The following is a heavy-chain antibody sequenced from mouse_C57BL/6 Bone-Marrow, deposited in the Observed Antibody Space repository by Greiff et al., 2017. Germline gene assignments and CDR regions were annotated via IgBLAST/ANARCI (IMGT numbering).Heavy chain of an antibody. CDR3: AREGYYYGSRSWYFDV. J-gene: IGHJ1*03. CDR2: IWTGGGT. V-gene: IGHV2-9-1*01. Sequence: VQLQESGPGLVAPSQSLSLTCTVSGFSLTTYAISWVRQPPGTGLEWLGVIWTGGGTNYKSAPKSRMSISKDNSKSQVFLKMNSLQTDDTARYYCAREGYYYGSRSWYFDVWGKGTTVTVSS. CDR1: GFSLTTYA. D-gene: IGHD1-1*01.